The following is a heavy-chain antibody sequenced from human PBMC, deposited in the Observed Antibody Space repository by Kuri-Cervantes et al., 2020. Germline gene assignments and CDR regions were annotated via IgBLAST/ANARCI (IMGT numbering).Heavy chain of an antibody. CDR1: GFAFSNRA. V-gene: IGHV3-30*01. J-gene: IGHJ4*02. Sequence: GGSLRLSCAASGFAFSNRAMHWVRQAPGKGLEWVAFISYDGNDKYYADSVKGRFTISRDNSKNTLYLQMNSLRVKDTAVFFCAQDWNADYYFDYWGQRTLVTVSS. CDR2: ISYDGNDK. D-gene: IGHD1-1*01. CDR3: AQDWNADYYFDY.